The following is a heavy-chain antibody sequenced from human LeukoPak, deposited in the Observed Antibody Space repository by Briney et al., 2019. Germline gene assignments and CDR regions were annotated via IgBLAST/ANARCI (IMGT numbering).Heavy chain of an antibody. Sequence: PSETLSLTCTVSGYSISSGYYWGWIRQPPGKGLEWIGSIYHSGSTYYNPSLKSRVTISVDTSKNQFSLKVSSVTAADTAVYYCASGIDYVDYWGQGTLVTVSS. CDR1: GYSISSGYY. CDR2: IYHSGST. J-gene: IGHJ4*02. V-gene: IGHV4-38-2*02. D-gene: IGHD4/OR15-4a*01. CDR3: ASGIDYVDY.